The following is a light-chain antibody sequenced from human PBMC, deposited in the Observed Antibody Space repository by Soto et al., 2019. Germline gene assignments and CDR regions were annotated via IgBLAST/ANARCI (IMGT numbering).Light chain of an antibody. CDR3: QSYDSSLSGYV. CDR1: SSNIGADYD. V-gene: IGLV1-40*01. CDR2: GNS. Sequence: QLVLTQPPSVSGAPGQRVTIYCTGSSSNIGADYDVHWYQQLPGTAPKLLIYGNSNRPSGVPDRFSGSKYGTSASLAITALQAEDEADYYCQSYDSSLSGYVFGTGTKVTVL. J-gene: IGLJ1*01.